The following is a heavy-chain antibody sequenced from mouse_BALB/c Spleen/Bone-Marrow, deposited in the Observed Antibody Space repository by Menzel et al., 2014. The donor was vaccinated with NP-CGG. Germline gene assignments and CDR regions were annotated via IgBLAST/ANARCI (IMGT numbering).Heavy chain of an antibody. V-gene: IGHV1-54*01. CDR3: ARWSNYYGSSYLAY. Sequence: QVQLQQSGAELVRPGTSVKVSCKASGYAFXNYLIEWVKRRPGQGLEWIGVINPGSGGTNYNEKFKGKATLTADKSSSTAYMQLSSLTSDDSAVYFCARWSNYYGSSYLAYWGQGTLVTVSA. D-gene: IGHD1-1*01. CDR1: GYAFXNYL. J-gene: IGHJ3*01. CDR2: INPGSGGT.